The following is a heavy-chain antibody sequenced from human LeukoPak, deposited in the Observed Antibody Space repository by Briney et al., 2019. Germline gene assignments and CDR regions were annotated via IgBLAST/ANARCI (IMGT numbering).Heavy chain of an antibody. CDR1: GFTFSSYG. CDR3: AKDFEWELWRPGYFQH. V-gene: IGHV3-23*01. CDR2: ISGSGGST. Sequence: GGTLRLSCAASGFTFSSYGMSWVRQAPGKGLEWVSAISGSGGSTYYADSVKGRFTISRDNSKNTLYLQMNSLRAEDTAVYYCAKDFEWELWRPGYFQHWGQGTLVTVSS. J-gene: IGHJ1*01. D-gene: IGHD1-26*01.